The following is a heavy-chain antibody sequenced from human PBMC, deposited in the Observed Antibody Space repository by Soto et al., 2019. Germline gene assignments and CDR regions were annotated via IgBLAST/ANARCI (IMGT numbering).Heavy chain of an antibody. CDR2: ISYDGSNK. D-gene: IGHD3-9*01. V-gene: IGHV3-30-3*01. CDR3: ASPPGGYYDILTSWFDY. CDR1: GFTFSSYA. J-gene: IGHJ4*02. Sequence: QVQLVESGGGVVQPGRSLRLSCAASGFTFSSYAMHWVRQAPGKGLEWVAVISYDGSNKYYADSVKGRFTISRDNSKNTLYLQMNSLRAEDTAVYYCASPPGGYYDILTSWFDYWGQGTLVTVSS.